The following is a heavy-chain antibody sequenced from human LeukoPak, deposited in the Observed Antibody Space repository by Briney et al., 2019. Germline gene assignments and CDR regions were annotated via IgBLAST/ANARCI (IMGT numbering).Heavy chain of an antibody. D-gene: IGHD6-13*01. V-gene: IGHV3-74*01. J-gene: IGHJ4*02. CDR3: AKDKAAAGPYYCDY. CDR2: INSDGSST. CDR1: GFTFSSYW. Sequence: GGSLRLSCAASGFTFSSYWMHWVRQAPGKGLVWVSRINSDGSSTSYADSVKGRFTISRDNAKNTLYLQMNSLRAEDTALYYCAKDKAAAGPYYCDYWGQGTLVTVSS.